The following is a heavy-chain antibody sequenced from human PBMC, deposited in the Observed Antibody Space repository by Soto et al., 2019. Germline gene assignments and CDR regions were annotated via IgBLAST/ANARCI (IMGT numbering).Heavy chain of an antibody. J-gene: IGHJ6*02. CDR1: GGTFSSYA. CDR2: IIPIFGTA. V-gene: IGHV1-69*01. D-gene: IGHD6-13*01. Sequence: QVQLVQSGAEVKKPGSSVKVSCKASGGTFSSYAISWVRQAPGQGLEWMGGIIPIFGTANYAQKLQGRVTITADESTRTAYMEVSSLRSEDTAVYYCARVQRPAAGAYGMDVWGQGTTVTVSS. CDR3: ARVQRPAAGAYGMDV.